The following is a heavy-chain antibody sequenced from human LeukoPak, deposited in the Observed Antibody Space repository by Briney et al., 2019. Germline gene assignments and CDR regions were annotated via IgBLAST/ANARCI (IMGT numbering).Heavy chain of an antibody. V-gene: IGHV3-23*01. D-gene: IGHD5-24*01. CDR2: VSGTGGTT. Sequence: PGGSLRLSCAASGFSFSTYAMNWVRQAPGKGLEWVSAVSGTGGTTFYADSVKGRFTTSRDSSKNTVSLQMNSLRAEDTAVYYCAKSRGDDYKYRFDSWDQGTLVTVSS. CDR3: AKSRGDDYKYRFDS. J-gene: IGHJ4*02. CDR1: GFSFSTYA.